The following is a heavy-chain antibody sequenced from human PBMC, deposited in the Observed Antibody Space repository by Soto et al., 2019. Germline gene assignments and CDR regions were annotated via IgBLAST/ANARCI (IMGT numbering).Heavy chain of an antibody. CDR1: GFAFNNYG. J-gene: IGHJ4*02. V-gene: IGHV3-21*01. CDR2: ISKSDYT. D-gene: IGHD2-2*01. CDR3: AREDSIIIPAASDF. Sequence: GGSLRLSXTVSGFAFNNYGINWVRQAPGKGLEWVSSISKSDYTYYSDSVKGRFTISRDNAKNSVSLQMNTLRVEDTAVYYCAREDSIIIPAASDFWGQGTLVTVSS.